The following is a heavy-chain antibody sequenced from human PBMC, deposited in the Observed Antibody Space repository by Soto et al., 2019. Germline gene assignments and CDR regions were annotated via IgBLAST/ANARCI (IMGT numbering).Heavy chain of an antibody. CDR2: INHSGST. CDR3: ARGRGGCRY. J-gene: IGHJ4*02. CDR1: GGSFSGYY. Sequence: SETLSLTCAVYGGSFSGYYWSWIRQPPGKGLEWIGEINHSGSTNYNPSLKSRVTISVDTSKNQFSLKLSSVTAADTAGYYCARGRGGCRYWGQGTLVTVSS. D-gene: IGHD3-10*01. V-gene: IGHV4-34*01.